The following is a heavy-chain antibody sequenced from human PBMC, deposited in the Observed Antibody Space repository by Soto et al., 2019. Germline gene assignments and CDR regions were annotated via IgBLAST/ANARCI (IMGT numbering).Heavy chain of an antibody. CDR1: GGSISSYY. D-gene: IGHD1-26*01. CDR3: ARDLVGARAFDY. J-gene: IGHJ4*02. CDR2: IYYSGST. Sequence: SETLSLTCTVSGGSISSYYWSWIRQPPGKGLEWIGYIYYSGSTNYNPSLKSRVTISVDTSKNQFSLKLSSVTAADTAVYYCARDLVGARAFDYWGQGTLVTVSS. V-gene: IGHV4-59*01.